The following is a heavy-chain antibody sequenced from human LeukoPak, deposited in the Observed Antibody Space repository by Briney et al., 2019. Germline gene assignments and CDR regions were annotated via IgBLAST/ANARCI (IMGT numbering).Heavy chain of an antibody. CDR1: GFTFSTYG. Sequence: PGGSLRLSCVASGFTFSTYGMSWVRQAPGKGLEWVSSIGGGDDDTHYAGSVKGRFTISRDNSKNTLYLQMNSLRAEDTAVYYCARIDTALDNDAFDIWGQGTMVTVSS. D-gene: IGHD5-18*01. CDR2: IGGGDDDT. CDR3: ARIDTALDNDAFDI. J-gene: IGHJ3*02. V-gene: IGHV3-23*01.